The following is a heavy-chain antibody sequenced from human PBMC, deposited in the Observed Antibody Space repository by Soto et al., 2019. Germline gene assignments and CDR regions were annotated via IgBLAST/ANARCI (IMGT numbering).Heavy chain of an antibody. CDR3: AREGPSYYDFWSGYYPNYYYGMDV. Sequence: SETLSLTCTVSGGSISSGDYYWSWIRQPPGKGLEWIGYIYYSGSTYYNPSLKSRVTISVDTSKNQFSLKLSSVTAADTAVYYCAREGPSYYDFWSGYYPNYYYGMDVWGQGTTVTVSS. D-gene: IGHD3-3*01. V-gene: IGHV4-30-4*01. J-gene: IGHJ6*02. CDR2: IYYSGST. CDR1: GGSISSGDYY.